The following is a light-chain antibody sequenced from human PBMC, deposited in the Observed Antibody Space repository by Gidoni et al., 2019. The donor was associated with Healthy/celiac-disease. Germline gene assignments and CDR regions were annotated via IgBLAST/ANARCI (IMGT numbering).Light chain of an antibody. Sequence: QSALTQPASVSGSPGQSITISCTGTSSDVGSYNLVSWYQQHPGKAPKLMIYEGSKRPSGVSNRFSGSKSGNTASLTISGLLPEDEADYYCCSYAGSSFYVFGTGTKVTVL. CDR3: CSYAGSSFYV. CDR1: SSDVGSYNL. CDR2: EGS. V-gene: IGLV2-23*01. J-gene: IGLJ1*01.